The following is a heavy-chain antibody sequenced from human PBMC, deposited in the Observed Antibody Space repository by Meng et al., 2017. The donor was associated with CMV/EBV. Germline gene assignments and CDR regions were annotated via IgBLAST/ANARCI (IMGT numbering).Heavy chain of an antibody. CDR2: INSDGSSI. CDR3: ASNYDLNYYYYYGMDV. J-gene: IGHJ6*02. CDR1: GFTFSSYW. D-gene: IGHD3-3*01. V-gene: IGHV3-74*01. Sequence: GESLKISCAASGFTFSSYWMHWVRQAPGKGLVWVSRINSDGSSISYADSVKGRFTISRDNAKNTLYLQMNSLRAEDTAVYYCASNYDLNYYYYYGMDVWGQGTTVTVSS.